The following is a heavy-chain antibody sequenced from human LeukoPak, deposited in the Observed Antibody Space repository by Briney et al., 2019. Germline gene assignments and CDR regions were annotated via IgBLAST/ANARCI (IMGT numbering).Heavy chain of an antibody. J-gene: IGHJ3*02. D-gene: IGHD1-26*01. CDR1: GGSISSGGYY. CDR2: IYTSGST. Sequence: SETLSLTCTVFGGSISSGGYYWSWIRQHPWNGLEWIGRIYTSGSTNYNPSLKSRVTISVDTSKNQFSLKLSSVTAADTAVYYCARDGDLVGATDAFDIWGQGTMVTVSS. V-gene: IGHV4-61*02. CDR3: ARDGDLVGATDAFDI.